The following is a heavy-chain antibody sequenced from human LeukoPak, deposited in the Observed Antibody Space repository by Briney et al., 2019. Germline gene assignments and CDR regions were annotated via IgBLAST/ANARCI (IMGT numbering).Heavy chain of an antibody. J-gene: IGHJ5*02. CDR1: GYTFTSYG. V-gene: IGHV1-18*01. CDR3: ARDFHDYGDKPNWFDP. Sequence: ASVKVSCKASGYTFTSYGISWVRQAPGQGLEWMGWISAYNGNTNYAQKLQGRVTMTTDTSTSTAYMELRSLRSDDTAVYYCARDFHDYGDKPNWFDPWGQGTLVTVSS. D-gene: IGHD4-17*01. CDR2: ISAYNGNT.